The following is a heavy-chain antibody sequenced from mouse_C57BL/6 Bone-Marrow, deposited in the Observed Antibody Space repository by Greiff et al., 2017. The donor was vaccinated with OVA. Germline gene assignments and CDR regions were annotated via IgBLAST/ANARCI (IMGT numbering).Heavy chain of an antibody. Sequence: VQGVESGAELVKPGASVKLSCKASGYTFTEYTIHWVKQRSGQGLEWIGWFYPGSGSIKYTEKLKDKAPLTADKSSSTGYMELSILTAEDSAVYFFARHAPHYYGRAIDYWGQGTSVTVSS. D-gene: IGHD1-1*01. CDR1: GYTFTEYT. V-gene: IGHV1-62-2*01. CDR2: FYPGSGSI. CDR3: ARHAPHYYGRAIDY. J-gene: IGHJ4*01.